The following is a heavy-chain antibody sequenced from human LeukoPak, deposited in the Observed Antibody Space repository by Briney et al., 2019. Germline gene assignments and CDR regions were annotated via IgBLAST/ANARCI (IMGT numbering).Heavy chain of an antibody. CDR3: AHGSGSYYNYYYYGMDV. CDR2: IWYDGSNK. D-gene: IGHD3-10*01. CDR1: GFTFSSYG. J-gene: IGHJ6*02. V-gene: IGHV3-33*01. Sequence: GGSLRLSCAASGFTFSSYGMHWVRQAPGKGLEWVAVIWYDGSNKYYADSVKGRFTISRDNSKNTLYLQMNSLRAEDTAVYYCAHGSGSYYNYYYYGMDVWGQGTTVTVSS.